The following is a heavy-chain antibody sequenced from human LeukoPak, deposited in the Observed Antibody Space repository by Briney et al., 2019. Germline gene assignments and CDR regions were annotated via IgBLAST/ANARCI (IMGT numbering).Heavy chain of an antibody. CDR1: NGAVKNYY. CDR2: FLYSGTT. Sequence: SETLSLTCSVSNGAVKNYYWTWIRQPPGQGLEWIGNFLYSGTTTYKPSLDNRLTLSIDTSTNTVSLRLRSVTAADTAVYYCATLVYSRRRYHFNTWGQGTLVTVSS. CDR3: ATLVYSRRRYHFNT. J-gene: IGHJ4*02. V-gene: IGHV4-59*02. D-gene: IGHD3-22*01.